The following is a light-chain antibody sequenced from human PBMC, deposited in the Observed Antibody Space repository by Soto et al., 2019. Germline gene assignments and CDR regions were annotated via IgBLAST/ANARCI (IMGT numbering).Light chain of an antibody. CDR3: QQDQNLPRNT. V-gene: IGKV3D-7*01. Sequence: PGERATLSCRASQSVSSSYLSWYQQKPGQAPRLLIYGASTRATGIPARFSGSESGTDFTLTISSLQPEDFAGYYCQQDQNLPRNTFGQGTKLEIK. CDR2: GAS. J-gene: IGKJ2*01. CDR1: QSVSSSY.